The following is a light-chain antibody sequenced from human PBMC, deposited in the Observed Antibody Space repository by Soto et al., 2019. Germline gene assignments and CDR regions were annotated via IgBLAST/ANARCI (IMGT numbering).Light chain of an antibody. CDR3: QQSYSTPFT. J-gene: IGKJ3*01. V-gene: IGKV1-39*01. CDR2: AAS. Sequence: DIQMTQSPSSLSASVGDRVTITCRASQSISSYLNWYQQKPGKAPKLLIYAASSLQSGVPSRFRGSGSATDFTLTISSLQPEDFATYYCQQSYSTPFTFGPGTKVDIK. CDR1: QSISSY.